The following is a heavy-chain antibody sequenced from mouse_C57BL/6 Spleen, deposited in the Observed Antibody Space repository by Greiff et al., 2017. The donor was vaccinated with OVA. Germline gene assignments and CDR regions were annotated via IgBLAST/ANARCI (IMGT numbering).Heavy chain of an antibody. Sequence: EVKLVESGGGLVKPGGSLKLSCAASGFTFSSYTMSWVRQTPEKRLEWVATISGGGGNTYYPDSVKGRFTISRDNAKNTLYLQMSSLRSEDTALYYCARYYYGSSFWDYWGQGTSVTVSS. J-gene: IGHJ4*01. CDR2: ISGGGGNT. D-gene: IGHD1-1*01. V-gene: IGHV5-9*01. CDR3: ARYYYGSSFWDY. CDR1: GFTFSSYT.